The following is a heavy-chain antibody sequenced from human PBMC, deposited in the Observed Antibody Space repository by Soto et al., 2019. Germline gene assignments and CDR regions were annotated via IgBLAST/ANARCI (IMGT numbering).Heavy chain of an antibody. Sequence: GGSLRLSCAASGFTFSSYAMSWVRQAPGKGLEWVSAISGSGGSTYYADSVKGRFTISRDNSKNTLYLQMNSLRAEDTAVYYCAKVPPVQYYDILTGYYNNEYFFDYWGQGTLVTVSS. D-gene: IGHD3-9*01. CDR1: GFTFSSYA. CDR2: ISGSGGST. J-gene: IGHJ4*02. V-gene: IGHV3-23*01. CDR3: AKVPPVQYYDILTGYYNNEYFFDY.